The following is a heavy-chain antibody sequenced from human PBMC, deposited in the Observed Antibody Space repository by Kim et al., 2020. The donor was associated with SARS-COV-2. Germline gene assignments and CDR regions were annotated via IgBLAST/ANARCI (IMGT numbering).Heavy chain of an antibody. V-gene: IGHV3-23*01. J-gene: IGHJ4*02. Sequence: GGSLRLSCSASGFTFRTYAMGWVRQAPGKGLEWVSGISATGITTSYADSVKGRFAMSRDNSKNTVSLQMNSLRAEDTAVYYCTRVARPLGSGTYLTYFLDSWGQGTLVAVAP. CDR3: TRVARPLGSGTYLTYFLDS. CDR2: ISATGITT. CDR1: GFTFRTYA. D-gene: IGHD3-10*01.